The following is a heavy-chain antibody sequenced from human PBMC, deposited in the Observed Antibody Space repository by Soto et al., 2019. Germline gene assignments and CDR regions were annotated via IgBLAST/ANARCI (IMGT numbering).Heavy chain of an antibody. CDR3: ARDSYGLRGYFDY. V-gene: IGHV1-46*01. J-gene: IGHJ4*02. D-gene: IGHD5-18*01. Sequence: QVQLVQSGAEVKKPGASVKVSCKASGYTFTSYYMHWVRQAPGQGLEWMGIINPSGGSTSYAQKLQGRVTMTRDTPTSTVYMELSSLRSEDTAVYYCARDSYGLRGYFDYWGQGTLVTVSS. CDR1: GYTFTSYY. CDR2: INPSGGST.